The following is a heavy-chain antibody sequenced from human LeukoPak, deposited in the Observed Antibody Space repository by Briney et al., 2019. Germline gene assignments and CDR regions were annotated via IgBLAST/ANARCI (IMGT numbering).Heavy chain of an antibody. V-gene: IGHV3-21*01. J-gene: IGHJ6*02. Sequence: KSGGSLRLSCALSEFTFNNYTLNWVRQVPGKGLEWVSSINNSSRYISYADSVNGRFTISRDNAKNSLYLQMNSLRAEDTAVYYCARDLGIVYYYGMDVWGQGTTVIVSS. CDR2: INNSSRYI. CDR1: EFTFNNYT. D-gene: IGHD7-27*01. CDR3: ARDLGIVYYYGMDV.